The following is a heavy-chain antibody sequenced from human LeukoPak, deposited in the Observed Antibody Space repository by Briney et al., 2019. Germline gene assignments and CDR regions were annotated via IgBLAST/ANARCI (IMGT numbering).Heavy chain of an antibody. CDR1: GFTFSNAW. J-gene: IGHJ6*02. Sequence: GGSLRLSCAASGFTFSNAWMSWVRQAPGKGLVWVSHIKGDGSGTTYADSVKGRFTISRDNAKNTVFLQMNNLRAEDTAVYYCARDNFYSLAVWGQGTTVTVSS. CDR3: ARDNFYSLAV. V-gene: IGHV3-74*01. CDR2: IKGDGSGT.